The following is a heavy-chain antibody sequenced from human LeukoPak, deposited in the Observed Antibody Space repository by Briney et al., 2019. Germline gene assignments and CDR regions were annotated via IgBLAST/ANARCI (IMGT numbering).Heavy chain of an antibody. Sequence: PGGSLRLSYAASGFTFSSYGMHWVRQAPGKGLEWVAVISYDGSNKYYADSVKGRFTISRDNSKNTLYLQMNSLRAEDTAVYYCAKEGSIFGVVIRPYYFDYWGQGTLVTVSS. D-gene: IGHD3-3*01. CDR3: AKEGSIFGVVIRPYYFDY. CDR1: GFTFSSYG. V-gene: IGHV3-30*18. CDR2: ISYDGSNK. J-gene: IGHJ4*02.